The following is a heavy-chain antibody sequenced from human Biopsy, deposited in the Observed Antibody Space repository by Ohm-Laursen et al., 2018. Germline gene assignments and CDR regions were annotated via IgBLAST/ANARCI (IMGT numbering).Heavy chain of an antibody. J-gene: IGHJ3*01. CDR2: ISPNSGGT. V-gene: IGHV1-2*02. Sequence: SVKVSCKGSGYAVTDYFLHWLRQAPGQGPEWMGWISPNSGGTHYAQKFKGRVTMTTDTSTSTVYLELRRLISDDTAVYYCARDIMNRIAGLVARSDVFDVWGQGTPVTVSS. CDR3: ARDIMNRIAGLVARSDVFDV. D-gene: IGHD3-16*01. CDR1: GYAVTDYF.